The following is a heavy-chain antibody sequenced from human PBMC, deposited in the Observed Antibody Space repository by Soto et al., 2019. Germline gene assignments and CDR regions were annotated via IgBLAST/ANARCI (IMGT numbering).Heavy chain of an antibody. V-gene: IGHV4-39*01. CDR2: ISSSGTT. D-gene: IGHD2-2*01. Sequence: PSETLSLTCTVSGGSFNNNIYSWGWIRQPPGKGLEWIGSISSSGTTYYDPSLKSRVTISVDTSMNQFSLKVNSVTAADTAMYYCARYCISTTCLLDYWGQGTLVTVSS. CDR1: GGSFNNNIYS. CDR3: ARYCISTTCLLDY. J-gene: IGHJ4*02.